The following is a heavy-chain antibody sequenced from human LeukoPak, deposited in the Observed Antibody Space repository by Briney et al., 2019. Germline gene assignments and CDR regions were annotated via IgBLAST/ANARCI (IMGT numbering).Heavy chain of an antibody. V-gene: IGHV4-4*07. CDR2: IYTSGST. J-gene: IGHJ4*02. D-gene: IGHD6-13*01. Sequence: PSETLSLTCTVSGGSISNYYWSWIRQPAGKGLEWIGRIYTSGSTNYNPSLKSRVSMSVDTSKNQFSLKLTSVTAADTAVYYCARAVSIAAAATIHDSWGQGTLVTVSS. CDR3: ARAVSIAAAATIHDS. CDR1: GGSISNYY.